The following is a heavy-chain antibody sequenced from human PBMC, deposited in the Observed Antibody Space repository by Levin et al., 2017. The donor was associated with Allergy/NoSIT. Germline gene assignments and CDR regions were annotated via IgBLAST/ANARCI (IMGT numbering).Heavy chain of an antibody. CDR1: GFTFSSYG. Sequence: LSLTCAASGFTFSSYGMHWVRQAPGKGLEWVAVISYDGSNKYYADSVKGRFTISRDNSKNTLYLQMNSLRAEDTAVYYCAKETEQYYYDSSGYYDYWGQGTLVTVSS. J-gene: IGHJ4*02. CDR3: AKETEQYYYDSSGYYDY. CDR2: ISYDGSNK. V-gene: IGHV3-30*18. D-gene: IGHD3-22*01.